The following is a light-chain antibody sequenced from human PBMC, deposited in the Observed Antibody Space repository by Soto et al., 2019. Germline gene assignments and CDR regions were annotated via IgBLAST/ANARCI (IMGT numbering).Light chain of an antibody. Sequence: EIVLTHSPGTLSLSPGEIATLSCRASQSVSSNLAWYQQKPGQAPRLLIYGASTRAAGIPARFSGSGSGTEFTLTISSLQSEDFAVYYCQQYNNWPPWGTFGQGTKVDIK. CDR2: GAS. CDR3: QQYNNWPPWGT. V-gene: IGKV3-15*01. CDR1: QSVSSN. J-gene: IGKJ1*01.